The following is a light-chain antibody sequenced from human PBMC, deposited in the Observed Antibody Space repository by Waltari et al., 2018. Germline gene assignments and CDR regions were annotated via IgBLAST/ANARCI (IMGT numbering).Light chain of an antibody. V-gene: IGKV1-5*03. J-gene: IGKJ2*02. CDR2: KAS. Sequence: DLPFTPSPSPPSASVRDRITITFRASQDIGSWLAWYQQKPGKAPKLLLYKASRLQSGVPSRFSGSGSGTEFTLTISSLQPDDFATYYCQQYNTYPCTFGQGTKLDIK. CDR3: QQYNTYPCT. CDR1: QDIGSW.